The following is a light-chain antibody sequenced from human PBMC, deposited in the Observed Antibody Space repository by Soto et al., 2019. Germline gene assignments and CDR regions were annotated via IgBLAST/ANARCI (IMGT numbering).Light chain of an antibody. CDR1: QSISTY. CDR2: AAS. CDR3: QQSYSTPPT. Sequence: DIQMTQSPSSLSASVGYRFTITCRASQSISTYLNWYQQTPGKAPKLLIYAASSLQSGVPSRFSGSGSGTDFTLTISSLHPEDSATYYCQQSYSTPPTFGQGTKVDIK. J-gene: IGKJ1*01. V-gene: IGKV1-39*01.